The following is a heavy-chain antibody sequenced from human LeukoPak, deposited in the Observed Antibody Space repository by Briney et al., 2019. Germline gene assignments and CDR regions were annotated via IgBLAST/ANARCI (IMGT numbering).Heavy chain of an antibody. Sequence: GESLKISCKGSGYSFTSYWIGWVRQMPGKGLEWMGNIYPGDSDTRYSPSFQGQVTISADKSISTAYLQWSSLKASDTAMYYCARRRYCGGDCYDRAFDIWGQGTMVTVSS. D-gene: IGHD2-21*02. J-gene: IGHJ3*02. CDR3: ARRRYCGGDCYDRAFDI. CDR1: GYSFTSYW. CDR2: IYPGDSDT. V-gene: IGHV5-51*01.